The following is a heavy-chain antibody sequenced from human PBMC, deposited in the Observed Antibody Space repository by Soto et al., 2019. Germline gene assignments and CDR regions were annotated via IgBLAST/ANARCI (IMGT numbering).Heavy chain of an antibody. J-gene: IGHJ4*02. V-gene: IGHV3-23*01. Sequence: EVQLLESGGGMVEPRGSLKLSCAASGFSFGTYVMNWVRQAPGKGLEWVSGISGSGGRVYSADSVKGRFTISRENSRNTLYLQMNSLRAEDTAIYYCAKDAGSTEYFFASWGQGTLVSVSS. CDR3: AKDAGSTEYFFAS. CDR1: GFSFGTYV. CDR2: ISGSGGRV.